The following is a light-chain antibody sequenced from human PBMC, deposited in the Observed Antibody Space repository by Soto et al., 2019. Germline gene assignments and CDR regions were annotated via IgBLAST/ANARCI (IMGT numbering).Light chain of an antibody. Sequence: QSVLSQPPSASGTPGQRVTISCSGGSSNIGSNTVSWYQQFPGTAPKLLIYFNIQRPSGVPDRFSGSKSGTSASLAISGLXSEDEADYYCAAWDDSLNGYVFGTGTKVTLL. CDR3: AAWDDSLNGYV. CDR2: FNI. V-gene: IGLV1-44*01. CDR1: SSNIGSNT. J-gene: IGLJ1*01.